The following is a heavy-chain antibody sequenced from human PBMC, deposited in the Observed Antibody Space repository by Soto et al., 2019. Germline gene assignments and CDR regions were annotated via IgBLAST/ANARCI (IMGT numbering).Heavy chain of an antibody. V-gene: IGHV3-33*01. J-gene: IGHJ6*02. D-gene: IGHD2-15*01. CDR2: IWYDGSNK. CDR3: ARDPTTGVVVAATLFYGMDV. CDR1: GFTFSSYG. Sequence: QVPLVESGGGVVQPGRSLRLSCAASGFTFSSYGMHWVRQAPGKGLEWVAVIWYDGSNKYYADSVKGRFTISRDNSKNTLYLQMNGLRAEDTAVYYCARDPTTGVVVAATLFYGMDVWGQGTTVTVSS.